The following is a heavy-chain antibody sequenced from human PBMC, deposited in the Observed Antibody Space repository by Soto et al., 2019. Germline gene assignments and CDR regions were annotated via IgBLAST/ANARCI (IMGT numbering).Heavy chain of an antibody. V-gene: IGHV4-39*01. CDR3: ARIVRGIVITYYYMDV. Sequence: QVQLQESGPGLVKPSETLSLTCTVSGGSISSSSYYWGWIRQPPGKGLEWIGSIFYSGSTYYNPSLQSRVTISVDTSTNQFSLKLRSVTAADTAVYYCARIVRGIVITYYYMDVWGKGITVTVSS. CDR2: IFYSGST. D-gene: IGHD2-21*01. CDR1: GGSISSSSYY. J-gene: IGHJ6*03.